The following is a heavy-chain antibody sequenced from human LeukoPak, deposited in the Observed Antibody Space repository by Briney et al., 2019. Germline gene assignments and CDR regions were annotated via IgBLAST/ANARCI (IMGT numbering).Heavy chain of an antibody. CDR2: INDSGSTI. V-gene: IGHV3-48*03. Sequence: GGPLTLPCAVSGFTFSRYEVNWLRQAPGKGLEWVWYINDSGSTIAYADSVKGRFTISRDNAKNSLYLQMNSLRAEDTALYYCAKTVLVTVVRWAFDIWGKGTMVS. CDR3: AKTVLVTVVRWAFDI. D-gene: IGHD3-10*01. J-gene: IGHJ3*02. CDR1: GFTFSRYE.